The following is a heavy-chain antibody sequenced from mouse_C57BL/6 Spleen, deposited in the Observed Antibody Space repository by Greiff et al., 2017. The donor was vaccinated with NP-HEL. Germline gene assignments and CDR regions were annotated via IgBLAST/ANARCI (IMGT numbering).Heavy chain of an antibody. CDR1: GYAFSSSW. CDR3: ARKEGYGSSYYFDY. D-gene: IGHD1-1*01. Sequence: QVQLQQSGPELVKPGASVKISCKASGYAFSSSWMNWVKQRPGKGLEWIGRIYPGDGDTNYNGKFKGKATLTADKSSSTAYMQLSSLTSEDSAVYFCARKEGYGSSYYFDYWGQGTTLTVS. CDR2: IYPGDGDT. J-gene: IGHJ2*01. V-gene: IGHV1-82*01.